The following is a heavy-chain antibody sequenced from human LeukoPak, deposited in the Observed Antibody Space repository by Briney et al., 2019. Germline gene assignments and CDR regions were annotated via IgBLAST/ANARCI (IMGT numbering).Heavy chain of an antibody. CDR2: THPYDSYS. Sequence: GESLKISCMGSGYNFTDYWIGWVRQMPGKGLEWIGRTHPYDSYSKYSPSFQGLVTLSADKSISTAFLQWSSLKASDSAIYYCARHSNSDAFDFWGQGTLVTVSS. J-gene: IGHJ3*01. CDR1: GYNFTDYW. CDR3: ARHSNSDAFDF. D-gene: IGHD2-21*01. V-gene: IGHV5-10-1*01.